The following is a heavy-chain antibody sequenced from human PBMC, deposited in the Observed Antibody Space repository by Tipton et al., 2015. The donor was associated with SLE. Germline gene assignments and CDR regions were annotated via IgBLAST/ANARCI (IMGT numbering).Heavy chain of an antibody. J-gene: IGHJ3*02. Sequence: SLRLSCAASGFTFSSYGMHWVRQAPGKGLEWVAVVWYDGSNKYYADSVKGRFTISRDNSKNTLYLQMNSLRAEDTAVYYCARMIVVVISTGTGALDIWGQGTMVSVSS. V-gene: IGHV3-33*01. D-gene: IGHD3-22*01. CDR1: GFTFSSYG. CDR2: VWYDGSNK. CDR3: ARMIVVVISTGTGALDI.